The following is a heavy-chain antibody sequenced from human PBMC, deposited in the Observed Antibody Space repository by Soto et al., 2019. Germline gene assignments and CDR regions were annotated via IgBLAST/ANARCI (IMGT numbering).Heavy chain of an antibody. V-gene: IGHV4-61*01. J-gene: IGHJ4*02. D-gene: IGHD4-17*01. CDR2: VHYSGTT. CDR1: GGSVSNKTYY. CDR3: ARTTAVPNTLRSRYFFDY. Sequence: SETLSLTCSVSGGSVSNKTYYWSWIRQPPGKRLEWIGYVHYSGTTNYNPFLKSRVTISVDLSKNQFSLRLSSVTTADTALYYCARTTAVPNTLRSRYFFDYWGQGTLVTVSS.